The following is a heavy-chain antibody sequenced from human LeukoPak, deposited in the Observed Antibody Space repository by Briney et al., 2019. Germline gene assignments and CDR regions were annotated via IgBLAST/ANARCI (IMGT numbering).Heavy chain of an antibody. CDR2: INPNGGGT. V-gene: IGHV1-2*02. Sequence: ASVKVSCKTSGYTFTDYYMHWVRQAPGQGLEYMGWINPNGGGTDYAQKFQGRVTMTRDSSISTAYMELSRLRSDDTAVYYCAREDLRQGAFDIWGQGTMVTVSS. J-gene: IGHJ3*02. CDR1: GYTFTDYY. CDR3: AREDLRQGAFDI.